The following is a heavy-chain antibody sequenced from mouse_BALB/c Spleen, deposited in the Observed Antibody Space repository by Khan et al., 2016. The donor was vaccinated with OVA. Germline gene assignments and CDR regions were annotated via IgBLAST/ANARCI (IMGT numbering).Heavy chain of an antibody. J-gene: IGHJ1*01. D-gene: IGHD2-1*01. CDR2: MSSGSSNI. CDR1: GFTFSSFG. Sequence: DVMLVESGGGLVQPGGSRKLSCAASGFTFSSFGMHWVRQAPKKGLEWVAYMSSGSSNIYYVDTVKGRFTISRDNHKTTLFLQLPSIRYADTVMYYCARSGGNFHWYFDVWGAGTSVTVSS. V-gene: IGHV5-17*02. CDR3: ARSGGNFHWYFDV.